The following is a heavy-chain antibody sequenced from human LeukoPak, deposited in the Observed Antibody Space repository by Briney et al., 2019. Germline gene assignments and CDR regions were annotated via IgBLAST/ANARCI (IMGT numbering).Heavy chain of an antibody. J-gene: IGHJ3*02. CDR3: ARVSGNYNNFGSDAFDI. V-gene: IGHV1-46*01. D-gene: IGHD1-26*01. Sequence: GASVKVSCKASGYTFTSYYMHWVRQAPGQGLEWMGIINPSGGSTSYAQKFQGRVTMTRDMSTSTVYMELSSLRSEDTAVYYCARVSGNYNNFGSDAFDIWGQGTMVTVSS. CDR2: INPSGGST. CDR1: GYTFTSYY.